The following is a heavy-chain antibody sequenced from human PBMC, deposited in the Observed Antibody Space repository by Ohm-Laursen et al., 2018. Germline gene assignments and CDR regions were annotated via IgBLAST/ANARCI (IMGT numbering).Heavy chain of an antibody. CDR1: GGTFSSYA. Sequence: VKISCKTSGGTFSSYAISWVRQAPGQGLEWMGRIIPILGIANYAQKFQGRVTITADKSTSTAYMELSSLRSEDTAVYYCARDYCGGDCYSLRSYYYYGMDVWGQGTTVTVSS. D-gene: IGHD2-21*02. V-gene: IGHV1-69*10. CDR2: IIPILGIA. J-gene: IGHJ6*02. CDR3: ARDYCGGDCYSLRSYYYYGMDV.